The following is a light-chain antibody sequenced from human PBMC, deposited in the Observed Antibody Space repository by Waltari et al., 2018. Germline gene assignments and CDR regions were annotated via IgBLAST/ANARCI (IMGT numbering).Light chain of an antibody. J-gene: IGLJ1*01. CDR1: RSNVGTHHS. CDR2: YVS. Sequence: QSALTQPASVSGSPVQSITISCPGTRSNVGTHHSHSCYQQRPGKAPDLIFFYVSNRPSGFSLRFSGSKSGNTASLTISGLQAEDEADYYCNSYTNSGTYVFGSGTNVTVL. V-gene: IGLV2-14*03. CDR3: NSYTNSGTYV.